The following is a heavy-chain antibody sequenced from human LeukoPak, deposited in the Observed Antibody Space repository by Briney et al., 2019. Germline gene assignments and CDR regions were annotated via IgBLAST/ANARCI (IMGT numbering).Heavy chain of an antibody. J-gene: IGHJ5*02. CDR3: AHRPSIALIGRPWFDP. CDR2: ISWSDDK. CDR1: GFSLTTTGVG. Sequence: SGPTLVNPTQTLTLTCTFSGFSLTTTGVGVGWIRQSPGKALEWLALISWSDDKRYSPSLKSRLTITKDTSKNQVVLTMTNMDPVDTATYYCAHRPSIALIGRPWFDPWGQGTLVTVSS. V-gene: IGHV2-5*01. D-gene: IGHD6-19*01.